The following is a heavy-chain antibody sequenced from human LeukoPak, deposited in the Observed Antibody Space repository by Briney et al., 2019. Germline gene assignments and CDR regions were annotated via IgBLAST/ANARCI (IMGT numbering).Heavy chain of an antibody. CDR3: ASGPSGSLGFDY. CDR2: KYYSTKCYN. J-gene: IGHJ4*02. D-gene: IGHD6-13*01. CDR1: GDIVSSNMAA. V-gene: IGHV6-1*01. Sequence: SQALSLTCAISGDIVSSNMAAWDWIRQSPSGGLEWRGRKYYSTKCYNDYAVSVKTSITNNPDKSMYQLSLQLTSVNPEDKDVYYCASGPSGSLGFDYWGQGTLVTVSS.